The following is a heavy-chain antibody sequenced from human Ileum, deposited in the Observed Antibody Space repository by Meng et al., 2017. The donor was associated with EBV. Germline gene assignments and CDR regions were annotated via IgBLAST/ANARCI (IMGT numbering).Heavy chain of an antibody. J-gene: IGHJ4*02. D-gene: IGHD6-6*01. CDR3: ARRPGSPSSRFDY. CDR1: GFSLTLSVVG. V-gene: IGHV2-5*01. CDR2: IYWNDDT. Sequence: VRCSSPHTLQPTTLLPPSSPSSGFSLTLSVVGVVWIRQPPGKALEWLALIYWNDDTRYSPSLKSRLTVTRDTSKNQVVLTLTNVDPVDTATYYCARRPGSPSSRFDYWGQGTLVTVSS.